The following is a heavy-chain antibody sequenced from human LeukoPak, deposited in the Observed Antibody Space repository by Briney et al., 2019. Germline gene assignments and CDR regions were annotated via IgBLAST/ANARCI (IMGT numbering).Heavy chain of an antibody. J-gene: IGHJ4*02. CDR1: GFAFSAYE. Sequence: AGGSLRLSCAASGFAFSAYEMNWVRQDPGKGLEWVSYISGTDTTTYYADSVKGRFTISRDNARNSLYLQMNSLRAEDTALYYCTTLGYHLDSWGQGTLVTVSS. V-gene: IGHV3-48*03. D-gene: IGHD3-22*01. CDR2: ISGTDTTT. CDR3: TTLGYHLDS.